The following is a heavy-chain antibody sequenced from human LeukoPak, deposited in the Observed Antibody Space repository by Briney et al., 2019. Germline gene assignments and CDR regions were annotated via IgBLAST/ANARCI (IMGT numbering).Heavy chain of an antibody. J-gene: IGHJ4*02. CDR3: AKDGVELRYFDWLFQYYFDY. D-gene: IGHD3-9*01. Sequence: GGSLRLSCAASGFTFSSYSMNWVRQAPGKGLEWVSSISSSSSYIYYADSVKGRFTISRDNSKNTLYLQMNSLRAEDTAVYYCAKDGVELRYFDWLFQYYFDYWGQGTLVTVSS. CDR1: GFTFSSYS. V-gene: IGHV3-21*04. CDR2: ISSSSSYI.